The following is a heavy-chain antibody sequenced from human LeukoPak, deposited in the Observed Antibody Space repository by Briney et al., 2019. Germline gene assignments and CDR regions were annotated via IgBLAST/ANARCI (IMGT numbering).Heavy chain of an antibody. J-gene: IGHJ4*02. CDR1: GFTFSSYA. D-gene: IGHD5-12*01. CDR3: ARGPYDREPHY. V-gene: IGHV3-23*01. Sequence: GGSLRLSCAASGFTFSSYAMSWVRQAPGKGLEWVSAISGSGGSTYYADSVKGRFTISRDNSKNTLYVQMISLRADDTAVYYCARGPYDREPHYWGQGTLVTVSS. CDR2: ISGSGGST.